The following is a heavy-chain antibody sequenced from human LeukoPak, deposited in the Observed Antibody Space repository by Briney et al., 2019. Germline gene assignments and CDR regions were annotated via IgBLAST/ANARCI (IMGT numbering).Heavy chain of an antibody. D-gene: IGHD3-3*01. CDR2: IMSSSRNI. Sequence: GGSLRLSCAASGFSFGSYSMNWVRQAPGKAREWVSSIMSSSRNIYYADSVKGRFTISRDNAKNSLYLQLSSLRAEDTAVYYCATTRAPSNGRVLYYMDVWGKGTTVTVSS. CDR3: ATTRAPSNGRVLYYMDV. V-gene: IGHV3-21*01. CDR1: GFSFGSYS. J-gene: IGHJ6*03.